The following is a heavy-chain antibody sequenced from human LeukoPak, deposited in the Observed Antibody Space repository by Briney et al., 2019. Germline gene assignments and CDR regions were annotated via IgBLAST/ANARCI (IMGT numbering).Heavy chain of an antibody. D-gene: IGHD5-12*01. V-gene: IGHV4-38-2*02. CDR1: GYSISSNNY. J-gene: IGHJ4*02. Sequence: SETLSLTCTVSGYSISSNNYWGWIRQPLGKGLEWIGNIYHSGSISYNPSLKSRVTISVDTSKNQFSLKLSSVTAADTAVYYCARSGYDTIRPFDYWGQGTLVTVSS. CDR2: IYHSGSI. CDR3: ARSGYDTIRPFDY.